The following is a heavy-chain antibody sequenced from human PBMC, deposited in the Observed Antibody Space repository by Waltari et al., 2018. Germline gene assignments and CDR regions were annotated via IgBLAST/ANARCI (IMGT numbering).Heavy chain of an antibody. CDR2: ITASGGAL. D-gene: IGHD3-10*01. J-gene: IGHJ3*02. CDR3: ARGTPGFFDI. V-gene: IGHV3-48*04. CDR1: GFTFSSYS. Sequence: EVQLVESGGGLVQPGGSLRPSCAASGFTFSSYSMNWVRQAPGRGLEWISYITASGGALYYADSVKGRFSISRDGAKKSLYLQMNSLRAEDTAVYYCARGTPGFFDIWGQGTMVTVSS.